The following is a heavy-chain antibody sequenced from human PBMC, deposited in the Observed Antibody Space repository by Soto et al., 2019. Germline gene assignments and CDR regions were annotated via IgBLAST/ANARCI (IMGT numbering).Heavy chain of an antibody. V-gene: IGHV1-46*01. CDR1: GYTSTSYY. J-gene: IGHJ3*02. Sequence: ASVKVSCKASGYTSTSYYMHWVRQAPGQGLEWMGIINPSGGSTSYAQKFQGRVTMTRDTSTSTVYMELSSLRYDDTAVYYCARDSKYESDAFDIWGQGTMVTVSS. CDR2: INPSGGST. CDR3: ARDSKYESDAFDI. D-gene: IGHD3-3*01.